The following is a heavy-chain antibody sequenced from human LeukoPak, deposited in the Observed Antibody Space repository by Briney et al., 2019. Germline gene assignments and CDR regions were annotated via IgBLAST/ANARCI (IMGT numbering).Heavy chain of an antibody. V-gene: IGHV3-21*01. CDR2: ISSSSSYI. Sequence: GGSLRLSCAASGFTFSSYSMNWVRQAPGKGLEWVSSISSSSSYIYYADSVKGRFTISRDNAKNSLYLQMNSLRAEDTAVYYCARVVSGIQLGWARGVYFDYWGQGTLVTVSS. D-gene: IGHD5-18*01. CDR3: ARVVSGIQLGWARGVYFDY. J-gene: IGHJ4*02. CDR1: GFTFSSYS.